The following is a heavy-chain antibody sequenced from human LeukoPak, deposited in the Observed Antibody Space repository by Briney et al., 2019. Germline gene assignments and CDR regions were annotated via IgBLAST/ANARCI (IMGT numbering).Heavy chain of an antibody. V-gene: IGHV3-53*01. CDR1: GFTFSDHY. D-gene: IGHD2-21*02. CDR3: ASYCGGDCYFAFDI. CDR2: IYSGGST. Sequence: GGSLRLSCAASGFTFSDHYMSWVRQAPGKGLEWVSVIYSGGSTYYADSVTGRFTISRDNSKNTLYLQMNSLRAEDTAVYYCASYCGGDCYFAFDIWGQGTMVTVSS. J-gene: IGHJ3*02.